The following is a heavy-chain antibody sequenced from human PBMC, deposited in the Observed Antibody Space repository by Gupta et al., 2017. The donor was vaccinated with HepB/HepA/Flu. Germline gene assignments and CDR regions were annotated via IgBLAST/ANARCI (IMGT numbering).Heavy chain of an antibody. Sequence: EVQLSQSGGGLVQPGGSLRISCVASGYSFRTYAMSWVRQAPGKGLKWVLTISGSGGSIYYADSVKGRFTISRDYSKNTVFLQMNSLRAEDTAVYYCAKGGRDAYTNIFFDHWGQGALVTVSS. J-gene: IGHJ4*02. V-gene: IGHV3-23*01. CDR2: ISGSGGSI. CDR3: AKGGRDAYTNIFFDH. CDR1: GYSFRTYA. D-gene: IGHD3-16*01.